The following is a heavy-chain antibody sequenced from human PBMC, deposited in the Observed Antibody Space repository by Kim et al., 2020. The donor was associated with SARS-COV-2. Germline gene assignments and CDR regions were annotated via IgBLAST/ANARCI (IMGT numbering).Heavy chain of an antibody. CDR3: ARGRAGRTYYYGSGSSYTFDY. V-gene: IGHV4-34*01. Sequence: SETLSLTCAVCGGSFSGYYWSWIRQPPGKGLEWIGEINHSGSTNYNPSLKSRVTISVDTSKNQFSLKLSSVTAADTAVYYCARGRAGRTYYYGSGSSYTFDYWGQGTLVTVSS. CDR1: GGSFSGYY. D-gene: IGHD3-10*01. J-gene: IGHJ4*02. CDR2: INHSGST.